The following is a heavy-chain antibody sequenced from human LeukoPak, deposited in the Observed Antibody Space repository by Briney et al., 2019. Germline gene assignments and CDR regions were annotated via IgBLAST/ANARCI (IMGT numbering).Heavy chain of an antibody. CDR3: ARRRVNDAFDI. V-gene: IGHV4-59*01. CDR1: GGSISSYY. CDR2: IYYSGST. Sequence: SETLSLTCTVSGGSISSYYWSWIRQPPGKGLEWIGYIYYSGSTNYNPSLKSRVTISVDTSKNQFSLKLSSVTAADTAVYYCARRRVNDAFDIWGQGTMVTVSS. J-gene: IGHJ3*02. D-gene: IGHD4-23*01.